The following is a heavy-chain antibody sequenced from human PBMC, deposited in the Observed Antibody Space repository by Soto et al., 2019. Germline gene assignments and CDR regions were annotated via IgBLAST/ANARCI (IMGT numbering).Heavy chain of an antibody. CDR3: ARGSYGDY. CDR1: GYDFTTYG. CDR2: ISAHNGNT. D-gene: IGHD1-26*01. J-gene: IGHJ4*02. Sequence: QVHLVQSGAEVKKPGASVKVSCKGSGYDFTTYGITWVRQAPGQGLEWMAWISAHNGNTDYAQKLQGRVTVTRDTSTSTTYMELRSLRSADTAVNYCARGSYGDYWGQGALVTVSS. V-gene: IGHV1-18*01.